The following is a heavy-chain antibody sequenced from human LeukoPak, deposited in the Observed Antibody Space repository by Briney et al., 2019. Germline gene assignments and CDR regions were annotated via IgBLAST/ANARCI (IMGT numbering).Heavy chain of an antibody. D-gene: IGHD2-2*01. CDR2: IKSYVHGGTT. J-gene: IGHJ6*03. Sequence: GGSLRLSCAASGFTFSHARMNWVRQAPGKGLEWIGLIKSYVHGGTTDYAAPVQGRFTISRDDSKSIVYLQMNSLRAEDTAVYYCARDEGWDAVVPSAIPPTKDYYMDVWGKGTTVTVSS. V-gene: IGHV3-15*01. CDR3: ARDEGWDAVVPSAIPPTKDYYMDV. CDR1: GFTFSHAR.